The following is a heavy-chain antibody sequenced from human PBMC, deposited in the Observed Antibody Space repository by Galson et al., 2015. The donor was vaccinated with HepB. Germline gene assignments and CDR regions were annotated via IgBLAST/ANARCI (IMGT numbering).Heavy chain of an antibody. D-gene: IGHD3-22*01. V-gene: IGHV3-30-3*01. Sequence: SLRLSCAASGFTFSSYAMHWVRQAPGKGLEWVAVISYDGSNKYYADSVKGRFTISRDNSKNTLYLQMNSLRAEDTAVYYCARNSPPYYYDSSGELGMDVWGQGTTVTVSS. CDR3: ARNSPPYYYDSSGELGMDV. J-gene: IGHJ6*02. CDR1: GFTFSSYA. CDR2: ISYDGSNK.